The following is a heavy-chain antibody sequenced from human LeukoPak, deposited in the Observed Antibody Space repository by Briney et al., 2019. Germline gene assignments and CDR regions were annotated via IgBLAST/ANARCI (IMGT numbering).Heavy chain of an antibody. CDR1: GFFFNSYS. Sequence: GGSLRLSCVASGFFFNSYSMNWVRQAPGKGLEWVSSLSGTGDTTFYADSVKGRFTISRDNSKNTLYLQMNSLRVEDTAMYFCARDPNGDYIGTFDMWGRGTMVSVSS. CDR2: LSGTGDTT. V-gene: IGHV3-23*01. CDR3: ARDPNGDYIGTFDM. J-gene: IGHJ3*02. D-gene: IGHD4-17*01.